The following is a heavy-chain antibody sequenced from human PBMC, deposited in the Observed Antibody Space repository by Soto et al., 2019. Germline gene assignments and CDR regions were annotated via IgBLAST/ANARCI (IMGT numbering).Heavy chain of an antibody. D-gene: IGHD3-3*01. CDR2: INYSGNT. CDR1: GGSISTYF. Sequence: PSETLSLTCTVSGGSISTYFWSWIRQPPGKGPEWLGEINYSGNTNYNPSLKSRATISIDTSKNQFSLKLSSVTAADTAVYYCARGAVARSITIFGVARFDYWGQGTLVTVS. J-gene: IGHJ4*02. V-gene: IGHV4-59*12. CDR3: ARGAVARSITIFGVARFDY.